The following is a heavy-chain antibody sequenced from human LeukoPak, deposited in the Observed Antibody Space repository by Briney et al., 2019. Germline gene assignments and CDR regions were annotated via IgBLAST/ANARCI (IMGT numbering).Heavy chain of an antibody. CDR1: GGSISSYY. D-gene: IGHD3-22*01. J-gene: IGHJ1*01. CDR2: IYTSGST. CDR3: ARHDDSSGYYYGYFQH. V-gene: IGHV4-4*09. Sequence: SETLSLTCTVSGGSISSYYWSWIRQPPGKGLEWIGYIYTSGSTNYNPSLKSRVTISVDTSKNQFSLKLSSVTAADAAVYYYARHDDSSGYYYGYFQHWGQGTLVAVSS.